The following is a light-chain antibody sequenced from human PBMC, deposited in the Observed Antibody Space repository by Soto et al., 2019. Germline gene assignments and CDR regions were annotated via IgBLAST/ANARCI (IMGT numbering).Light chain of an antibody. CDR2: AVS. J-gene: IGLJ1*01. CDR1: ASDGGGYNY. V-gene: IGLV2-14*01. Sequence: QSVLTQPASVSGSPGQSITISCTGTASDGGGYNYVSWYQQHPGKAPKLMIHAVSNRPSGISSRFSGSKSGNTASLTISGLQSEDEADYFCCSYTRSTTHVFGTGTKVTVL. CDR3: CSYTRSTTHV.